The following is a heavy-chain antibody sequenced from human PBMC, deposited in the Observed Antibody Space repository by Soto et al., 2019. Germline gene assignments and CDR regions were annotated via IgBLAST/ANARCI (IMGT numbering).Heavy chain of an antibody. V-gene: IGHV3-7*03. D-gene: IGHD6-13*01. J-gene: IGHJ6*02. CDR3: AKDRQQLESYYYYGMDV. CDR1: GFTFSSYW. Sequence: GGSLRLSCAASGFTFSSYWMSWVRQAPGKGLEWVANIKQDGSEKYYVDSVKGRFTISRDNAKNSLYLQMNSLRAEDTAVYYCAKDRQQLESYYYYGMDVWGQGTTVTVSS. CDR2: IKQDGSEK.